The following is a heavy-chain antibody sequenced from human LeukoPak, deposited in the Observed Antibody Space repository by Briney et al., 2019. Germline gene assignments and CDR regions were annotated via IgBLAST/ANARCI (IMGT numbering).Heavy chain of an antibody. D-gene: IGHD3-10*01. Sequence: PGGSLRLSGAASGFTFSSYWMSWVRQAPGKGLEWVANIKQDGSEKYYVDSVKGRFIISRDNAKNSLYLQMNSLRAEDTAVYYCAKGAFRDQVQGYYYMDVWGKGTTVTVSS. J-gene: IGHJ6*03. CDR3: AKGAFRDQVQGYYYMDV. CDR1: GFTFSSYW. V-gene: IGHV3-7*01. CDR2: IKQDGSEK.